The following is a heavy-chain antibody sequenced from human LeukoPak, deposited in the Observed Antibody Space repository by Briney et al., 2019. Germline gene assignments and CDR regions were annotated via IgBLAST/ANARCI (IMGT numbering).Heavy chain of an antibody. V-gene: IGHV5-51*01. CDR3: ARGGAHLDY. D-gene: IGHD3-16*01. Sequence: GESLKISCRGSGYTFTSYWIAWVRQMPGKGLEWMGIIYPGDSDTRYSPSFQGQVTLSADKSITTAYLQWSSLKASDTAIYYCARGGAHLDYWGQGTLVTVSS. J-gene: IGHJ4*02. CDR2: IYPGDSDT. CDR1: GYTFTSYW.